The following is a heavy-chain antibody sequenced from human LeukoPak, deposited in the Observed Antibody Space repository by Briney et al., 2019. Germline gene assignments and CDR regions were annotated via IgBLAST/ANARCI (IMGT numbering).Heavy chain of an antibody. CDR3: ARIGFGFWSPSGYFDY. CDR2: IYSGGST. V-gene: IGHV3-66*01. Sequence: GGSLRLSCAASGFTVSSNYMSWVRQAPGKGLEWVSVIYSGGSTYYADSVKGRFTISRDNSKNTLYLQMNSLRAEDTAVYYCARIGFGFWSPSGYFDYWGQGTLVTVSS. CDR1: GFTVSSNY. J-gene: IGHJ4*02. D-gene: IGHD3-3*01.